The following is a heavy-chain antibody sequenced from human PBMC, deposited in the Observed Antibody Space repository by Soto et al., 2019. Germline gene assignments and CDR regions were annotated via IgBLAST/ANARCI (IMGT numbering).Heavy chain of an antibody. J-gene: IGHJ3*02. D-gene: IGHD3-10*01. Sequence: GGSLRLSCAASGFTFSRYGMHCVRQAPGKGLEWVAVIWYDGSNKYYADSVKGRFTISRDNSKNTLYLQMNSLRAEDTAVYYCARDPGSYLGAFDIWGQGTMVTVSS. CDR1: GFTFSRYG. CDR3: ARDPGSYLGAFDI. V-gene: IGHV3-33*01. CDR2: IWYDGSNK.